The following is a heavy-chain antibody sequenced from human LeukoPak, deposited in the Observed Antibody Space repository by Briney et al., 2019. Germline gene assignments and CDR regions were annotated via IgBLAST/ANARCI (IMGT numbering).Heavy chain of an antibody. CDR2: ISHDGSNK. CDR3: AKASLRYFDWFSDY. J-gene: IGHJ4*02. V-gene: IGHV3-30*18. Sequence: GRSLRLSCAASGFTFSSYAMHWVRQAPGKGLEWVAVISHDGSNKYYADSVKGRFTISRDNSRNTLHLQMNSLRAEDTAVYSCAKASLRYFDWFSDYWGQGTLVTVSS. D-gene: IGHD3-9*01. CDR1: GFTFSSYA.